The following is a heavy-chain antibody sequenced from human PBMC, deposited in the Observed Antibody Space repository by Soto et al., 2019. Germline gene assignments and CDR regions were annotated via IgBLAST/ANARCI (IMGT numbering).Heavy chain of an antibody. CDR2: INHSGST. J-gene: IGHJ4*02. CDR1: GGSFSGYY. V-gene: IGHV4-34*01. CDR3: ARGVPMIVEAQRDAPDKYYFGS. Sequence: PSETLSLTCAVYGGSFSGYYWSWIRQPPGKGLEWIGEINHSGSTNSNPSLKSRVTISVDTSKNQFSLKLSSVTAADRAVYHCARGVPMIVEAQRDAPDKYYFGSWGQGTQVTVSS. D-gene: IGHD3-22*01.